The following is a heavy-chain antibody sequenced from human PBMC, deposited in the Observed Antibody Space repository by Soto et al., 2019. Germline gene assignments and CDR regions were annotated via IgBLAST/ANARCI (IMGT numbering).Heavy chain of an antibody. D-gene: IGHD3-3*01. V-gene: IGHV3-33*01. CDR2: IWYDGSNK. CDR3: ARDRGQSYYDFWSGYYPWYYYYGMDV. Sequence: GGSLRLSCAASGFTFSSYGMHWVRQAPGKGLEWVAVIWYDGSNKYYADSVKGRFTISRDNSKNTLYLRMNSLRAEDTAVYYCARDRGQSYYDFWSGYYPWYYYYGMDVWGQGTTVTVSS. J-gene: IGHJ6*02. CDR1: GFTFSSYG.